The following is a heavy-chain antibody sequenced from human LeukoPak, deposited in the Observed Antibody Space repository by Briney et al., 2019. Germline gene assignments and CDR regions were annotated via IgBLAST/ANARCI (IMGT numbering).Heavy chain of an antibody. V-gene: IGHV1-18*01. CDR3: ARDAGGDIVATITHIGWFDP. Sequence: GASVKASCKASGYTFTSYGISWVRQAPGQGLEWMGRISAYNGNTNYAQKLQGRVTMTTDTSTSTAYMELRSLRSDDTAVYYCARDAGGDIVATITHIGWFDPWGQGTLVTVSS. CDR2: ISAYNGNT. CDR1: GYTFTSYG. J-gene: IGHJ5*02. D-gene: IGHD5-12*01.